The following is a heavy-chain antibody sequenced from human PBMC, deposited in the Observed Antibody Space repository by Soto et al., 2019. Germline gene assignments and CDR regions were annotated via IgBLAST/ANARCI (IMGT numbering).Heavy chain of an antibody. J-gene: IGHJ4*02. CDR1: GFTFSGYG. Sequence: GWSLRLSCAASGFTFSGYGMHWVRQAPGEGLEWISYISSGGHTVYYADSVRVRFTFSRDNAQSSLYLQMNSLRPDDTALYYCARDSRRAYDFDYLGQGTLVTVSS. V-gene: IGHV3-48*01. CDR2: ISSGGHTV. D-gene: IGHD4-17*01. CDR3: ARDSRRAYDFDY.